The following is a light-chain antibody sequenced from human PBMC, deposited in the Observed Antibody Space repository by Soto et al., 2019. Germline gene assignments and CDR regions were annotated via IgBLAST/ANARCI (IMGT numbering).Light chain of an antibody. CDR3: ADWDDSTKSHV. CDR1: SSKIRSNA. V-gene: IGLV1-36*01. Sequence: QSVLTQPPSVSGGPRQRGTISYSGSSSKIRSNAVNWYHQFPGKAPNLLFYYDDQLASGVSARFSGSKAGTSASLAISGLQSEEEADYYCADWDDSTKSHVFGTGTKVTVL. J-gene: IGLJ1*01. CDR2: YDD.